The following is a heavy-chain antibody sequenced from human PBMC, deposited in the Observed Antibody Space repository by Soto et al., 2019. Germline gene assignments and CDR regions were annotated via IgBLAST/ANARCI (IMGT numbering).Heavy chain of an antibody. Sequence: EVQLLESGGGLVQPGGSLRLSCAASGFTFSSYAMSWVRQAPGKGLEWVSAINGSGGSTYYADSVKGRFTISRDNSKNTLYLQMNSLRAEDAAVYYCAKVGAGTGRAATWGQGTLVTVSS. CDR2: INGSGGST. J-gene: IGHJ5*02. CDR3: AKVGAGTGRAAT. CDR1: GFTFSSYA. V-gene: IGHV3-23*01. D-gene: IGHD3-10*01.